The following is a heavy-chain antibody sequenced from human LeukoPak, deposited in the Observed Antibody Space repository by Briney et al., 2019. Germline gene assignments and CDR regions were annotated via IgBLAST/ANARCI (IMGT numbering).Heavy chain of an antibody. CDR1: GGSISSYY. J-gene: IGHJ4*02. V-gene: IGHV4-4*07. D-gene: IGHD5-12*01. CDR2: IYTSGST. Sequence: SETLSLTCTVSGGSISSYYWSWIRQPAGKGLEWIGRIYTSGSTNYNPSLKSRVTISVDKSKNQFSLKLSSATAADTAVYYCARVNGYSGYEGLDYWGQGTLVTVSS. CDR3: ARVNGYSGYEGLDY.